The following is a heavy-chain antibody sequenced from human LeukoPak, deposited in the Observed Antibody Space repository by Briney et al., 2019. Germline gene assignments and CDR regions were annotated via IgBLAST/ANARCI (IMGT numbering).Heavy chain of an antibody. CDR2: ISAYNGNT. J-gene: IGHJ6*02. V-gene: IGHV1-18*01. CDR1: GYTFTSYG. CDR3: ARDPPNVGIVVVVAAPGGHYYGMDV. Sequence: ASVKVSCKASGYTFTSYGISWVRQAPGQGLEWMGWISAYNGNTNYAQKLQGRVTMTTDTSTSTAYMELRSLRSDDTAVYYCARDPPNVGIVVVVAAPGGHYYGMDVWGQGTTVTVSS. D-gene: IGHD2-15*01.